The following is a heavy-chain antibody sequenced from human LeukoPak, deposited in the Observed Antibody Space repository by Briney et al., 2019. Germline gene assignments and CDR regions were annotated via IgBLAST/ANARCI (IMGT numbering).Heavy chain of an antibody. V-gene: IGHV3-21*04. D-gene: IGHD5-18*01. CDR2: ISSSSSYI. J-gene: IGHJ4*02. CDR3: AKGDWIRYYFDY. CDR1: GFTFSSYS. Sequence: GGSLRLSCAASGFTFSSYSMNWVRQAPGKELEWVSSISSSSSYIYYADSVKGRFTISRDNSKNTLYLQMNSLRAEDTAVYYCAKGDWIRYYFDYWGQGTLVTVSS.